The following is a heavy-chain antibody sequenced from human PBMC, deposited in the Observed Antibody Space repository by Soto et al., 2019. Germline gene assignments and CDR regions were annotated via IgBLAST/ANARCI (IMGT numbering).Heavy chain of an antibody. CDR2: IFYSGST. CDR3: ARRDYGDYVRSGYFDI. J-gene: IGHJ3*02. V-gene: IGHV4-39*07. CDR1: GVSISSDSYY. D-gene: IGHD4-17*01. Sequence: SETLSLTCTVSGVSISSDSYYWAWIRQPPGKGLEWIGSIFYSGSTYYNPSLESRVMISVDTSKNQFSLKVTSVTAADTAVYYCARRDYGDYVRSGYFDIWGQGTMVTVSS.